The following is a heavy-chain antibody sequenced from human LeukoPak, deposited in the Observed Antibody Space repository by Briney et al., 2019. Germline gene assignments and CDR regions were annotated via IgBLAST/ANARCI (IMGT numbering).Heavy chain of an antibody. V-gene: IGHV4-4*07. CDR2: IYTSGST. CDR1: GGSISSYY. CDR3: ARARRIVGATDWFDP. D-gene: IGHD1-26*01. Sequence: SETLSLTCTVSGGSISSYYWSWIRQPAGKGLEWIGRIYTSGSTNYNPSLKSRVTMSVDTSKNQFSLKLSSVTAADTAVYYCARARRIVGATDWFDPWGQGTLVTVSS. J-gene: IGHJ5*02.